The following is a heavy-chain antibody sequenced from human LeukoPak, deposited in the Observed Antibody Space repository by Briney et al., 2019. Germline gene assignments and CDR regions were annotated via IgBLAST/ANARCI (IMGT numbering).Heavy chain of an antibody. V-gene: IGHV1-8*01. CDR2: MNPNSGNT. CDR1: GYTFTSYD. Sequence: ASVKVSCKASGYTFTSYDINWVRQATGQGLEWMGWMNPNSGNTGYAQKFQGRVTMTRNTSISTAYMELSSLRSEDTAVYYCARSYYYDSSGYYYGLPLGYWGQGTLVTVSS. D-gene: IGHD3-22*01. CDR3: ARSYYYDSSGYYYGLPLGY. J-gene: IGHJ4*02.